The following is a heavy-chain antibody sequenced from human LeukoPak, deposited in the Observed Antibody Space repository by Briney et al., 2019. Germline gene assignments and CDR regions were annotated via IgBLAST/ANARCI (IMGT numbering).Heavy chain of an antibody. V-gene: IGHV1-2*02. J-gene: IGHJ3*02. CDR2: INPNSGDT. CDR1: GYTFSGYY. Sequence: ASVMVSCTTSGYTFSGYYLHWVRQAPGQGLEWLGWINPNSGDTNYAQMFQGRVTLTRDTSSNIAYMDLSRLRSDDTAVYYCARVGVFGGTSGAFDIWGQGTVVTVSS. CDR3: ARVGVFGGTSGAFDI. D-gene: IGHD4-23*01.